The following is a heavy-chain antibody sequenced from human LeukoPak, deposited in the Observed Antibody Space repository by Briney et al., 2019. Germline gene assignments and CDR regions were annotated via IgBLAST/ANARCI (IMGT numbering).Heavy chain of an antibody. CDR3: ASGIRYFDTTQNWFDP. J-gene: IGHJ5*02. V-gene: IGHV4-4*02. D-gene: IGHD3-9*01. CDR2: LYHSGTT. Sequence: SRTLSLTCAVSGDSTSSSNRWSWVRQPPGKGLEWIGELYHSGTTNYNPSLKSRVTISVDKSKNQFSLKVTSVTAADTVMYYGASGIRYFDTTQNWFDPWGPGTLVTVSS. CDR1: GDSTSSSNR.